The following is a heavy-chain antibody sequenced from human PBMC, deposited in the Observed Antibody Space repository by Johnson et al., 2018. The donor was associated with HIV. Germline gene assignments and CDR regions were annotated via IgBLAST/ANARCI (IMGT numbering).Heavy chain of an antibody. J-gene: IGHJ3*02. CDR2: ISYDETND. CDR1: GFIFSSYG. V-gene: IGHV3-30*18. Sequence: QVQLVESGGDVVQPGRSLRLSCAASGFIFSSYGMHWVRQAPGKGLEWVAVISYDETNDYYADSVKGRFTISRDNPKNTLYLQMNSLRAEDTAIYYCAKLRKKQWLVGEAFDIWGQGTMVTVSS. CDR3: AKLRKKQWLVGEAFDI. D-gene: IGHD6-19*01.